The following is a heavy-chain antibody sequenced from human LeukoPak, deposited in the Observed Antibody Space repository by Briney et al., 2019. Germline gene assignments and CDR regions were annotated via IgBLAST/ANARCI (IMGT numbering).Heavy chain of an antibody. J-gene: IGHJ4*02. CDR1: GFNVSSNY. Sequence: GGSLRLSCEASGFNVSSNYMTWVRQAPGKGLEWVSLIYGDGTTDYADSVKGRFHISRHNSKNTLYLQMNSLRAEDTAVYYCARGIIYLDYWGQGTLVTVSS. CDR3: ARGIIYLDY. D-gene: IGHD3-10*01. V-gene: IGHV3-53*04. CDR2: IYGDGTT.